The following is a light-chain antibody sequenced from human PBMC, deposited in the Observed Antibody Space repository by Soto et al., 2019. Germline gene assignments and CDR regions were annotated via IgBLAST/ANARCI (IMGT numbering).Light chain of an antibody. V-gene: IGKV1-5*03. CDR1: QSISSW. Sequence: DIQMTQSPSTLSASVGDRVTITCRASQSISSWLAWYQQKPGKAPKLLIYKASSLESGVPSRFSGSGSGTEFTLTIRILQRDAFTIYYGQQYNSLWTLGNGTKADI. J-gene: IGKJ1*01. CDR2: KAS. CDR3: QQYNSLWT.